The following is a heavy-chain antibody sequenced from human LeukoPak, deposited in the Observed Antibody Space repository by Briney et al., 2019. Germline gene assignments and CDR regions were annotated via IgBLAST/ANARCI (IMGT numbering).Heavy chain of an antibody. J-gene: IGHJ4*02. CDR1: GYSISSGYY. CDR2: IYHSGST. D-gene: IGHD5-18*01. CDR3: ARGNTAMVSGSYYFDY. Sequence: SETLSLTCTVSGYSISSGYYWGWIRQPPGKGLEWIGSIYHSGSTYYNPSLKSRVTISVDTSKNQFSLKLSSVTAADTAVYYCARGNTAMVSGSYYFDYWGQGTLVTVSS. V-gene: IGHV4-38-2*02.